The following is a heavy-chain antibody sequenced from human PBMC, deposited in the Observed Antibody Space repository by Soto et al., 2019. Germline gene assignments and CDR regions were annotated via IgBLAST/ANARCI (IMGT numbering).Heavy chain of an antibody. V-gene: IGHV3-23*01. CDR2: ISGSGGST. J-gene: IGHJ4*02. CDR1: GFTFSSYA. CDR3: APAVDRVPLDDY. D-gene: IGHD6-13*01. Sequence: PGGSLSLSCAASGFTFSSYAMSWVRQAPGKGLEWVSAISGSGGSTYYADSVKGRFTISRDNSKNTLYLQMNSLRAEDTAVYYCAPAVDRVPLDDYWGQGTLVTVSS.